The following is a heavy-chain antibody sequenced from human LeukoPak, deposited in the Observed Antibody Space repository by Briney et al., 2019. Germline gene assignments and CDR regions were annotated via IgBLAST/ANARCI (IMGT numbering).Heavy chain of an antibody. CDR3: ASGSYSYYYMDV. V-gene: IGHV4-34*01. CDR2: INHSGST. CDR1: GGSFSGYY. J-gene: IGHJ6*03. Sequence: SETLSLTCAVYGGSFSGYYWSWIRQPPGKGLEWIGEINHSGSTNYNPSLKSRVTISVDTSKNQFSLKLSSVTAADTAVYYCASGSYSYYYMDVWGKGTTVTVSS.